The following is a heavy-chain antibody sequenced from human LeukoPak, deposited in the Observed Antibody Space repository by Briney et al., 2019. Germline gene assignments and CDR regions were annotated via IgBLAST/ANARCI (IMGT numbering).Heavy chain of an antibody. J-gene: IGHJ4*02. D-gene: IGHD6-13*01. CDR1: GGSFSGYY. CDR3: ARGPHIAAAGTGRFWNY. V-gene: IGHV4-34*01. CDR2: INHSGST. Sequence: SETLSLTCAVYGGSFSGYYWSWIRQPPGKGLELIGEINHSGSTNYNPSLKSRVTISVYTSKNQFSLKLSSVTAADTAVYYCARGPHIAAAGTGRFWNYWGQGTLVTVSS.